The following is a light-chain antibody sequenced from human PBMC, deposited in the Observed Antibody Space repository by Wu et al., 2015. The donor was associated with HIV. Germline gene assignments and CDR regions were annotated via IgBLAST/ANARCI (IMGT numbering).Light chain of an antibody. CDR2: ASS. CDR3: QQYNNWPQPQT. Sequence: ETVLTQFPGTLSLSPGERATLSCRASQSVSSSYLAWYQQKPGQAPRLLISASSRRATGIPDRFSGTGSGTDFTLTITRLEPEDFAVYYCQQYNNWPQPQTFGGGTKVEIK. J-gene: IGKJ4*01. V-gene: IGKV3-20*01. CDR1: QSVSSSY.